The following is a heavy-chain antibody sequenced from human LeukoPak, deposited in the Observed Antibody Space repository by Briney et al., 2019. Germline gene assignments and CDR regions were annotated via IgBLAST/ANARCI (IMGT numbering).Heavy chain of an antibody. CDR1: GFTFSNCW. V-gene: IGHV3-7*01. Sequence: GGSLRLSCAASGFTFSNCWMSWVRQAPGKGLEWVANIKQDGSEKYYVDSVKGRFTISRDNAKNSLYLQMNSLRAEDTAVYYCASTAGYSYALYFDYWGQGTLVTVSS. D-gene: IGHD5-18*01. CDR3: ASTAGYSYALYFDY. J-gene: IGHJ4*02. CDR2: IKQDGSEK.